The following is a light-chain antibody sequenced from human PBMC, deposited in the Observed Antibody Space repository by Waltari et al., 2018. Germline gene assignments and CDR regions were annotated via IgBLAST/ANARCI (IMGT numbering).Light chain of an antibody. CDR3: SSYTSSSTVV. CDR2: DFS. V-gene: IGLV2-14*01. CDR1: SSDVGGYNY. Sequence: QSALTQPAPVSGSPGQSITISCPGTSSDVGGYNYFSWYQKHPGKAPKLMIYDFSKRPSGVSNRFSGSKSGNTASLTISGLQAEDEADYYCSSYTSSSTVVFGGGTKLTVL. J-gene: IGLJ2*01.